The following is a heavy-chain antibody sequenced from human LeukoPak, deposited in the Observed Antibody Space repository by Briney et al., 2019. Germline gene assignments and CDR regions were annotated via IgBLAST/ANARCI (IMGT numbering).Heavy chain of an antibody. CDR1: GYSFTSYW. CDR3: ARVVVTAAPINWFDP. D-gene: IGHD2-21*02. CDR2: IYPGDSDT. Sequence: GEPLKISCKAPGYSFTSYWIGWVRQMPGKGLEWMGIIYPGDSDTRYSPSFQGQVTISADKSISTAYLQWSSLKASDTAMYYCARVVVTAAPINWFDPWGQGTLVTVSS. J-gene: IGHJ5*02. V-gene: IGHV5-51*01.